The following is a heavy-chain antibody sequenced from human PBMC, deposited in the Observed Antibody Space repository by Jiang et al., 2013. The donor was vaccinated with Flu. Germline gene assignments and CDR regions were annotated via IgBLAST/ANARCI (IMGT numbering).Heavy chain of an antibody. J-gene: IGHJ2*01. Sequence: SGAEVKKPGASVTVSCKASGYTFTSYGISWVRQAPGQGLEWMGWISAYNGNTNYAQKLQGRVTMTTDTSTSTAYMELRSLRSDDTAVYYCARRDYYGSGSYIFDLWGRGTLVTVSS. CDR2: ISAYNGNT. V-gene: IGHV1-18*01. D-gene: IGHD3-10*01. CDR1: GYTFTSYG. CDR3: ARRDYYGSGSYIFDL.